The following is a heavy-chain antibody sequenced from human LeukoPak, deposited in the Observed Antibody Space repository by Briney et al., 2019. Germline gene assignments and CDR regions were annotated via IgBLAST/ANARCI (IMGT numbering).Heavy chain of an antibody. CDR3: TRRGDFGSGRSSDYFYYYMDV. CDR2: IRSIAYGGTT. CDR1: GFTFSSYS. J-gene: IGHJ6*03. V-gene: IGHV3-49*04. Sequence: GGSLRLSCAASGFTFSSYSMNWVRQAPGKGLEWVGFIRSIAYGGTTEYAASVKGRFTISRDDSKSIGYLQMNSLKTEDTAVYYCTRRGDFGSGRSSDYFYYYMDVWGKGTTVTVSS. D-gene: IGHD3-10*01.